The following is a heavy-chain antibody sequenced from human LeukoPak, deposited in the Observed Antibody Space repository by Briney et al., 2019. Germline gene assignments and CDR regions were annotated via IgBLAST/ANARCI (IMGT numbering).Heavy chain of an antibody. CDR1: GFIFSSYN. J-gene: IGHJ4*02. D-gene: IGHD6-13*01. CDR3: ARAGHDSSWYIDDH. V-gene: IGHV3-21*01. CDR2: IDTSSSYI. Sequence: GGSLRLSCAASGFIFSSYNMNWVRQAPGKGLEWVSSIDTSSSYIFYADSVKGRFTISRDNAKNSLYLQMNSLGAVDTALYYCARAGHDSSWYIDDHWGQGTLVTVSS.